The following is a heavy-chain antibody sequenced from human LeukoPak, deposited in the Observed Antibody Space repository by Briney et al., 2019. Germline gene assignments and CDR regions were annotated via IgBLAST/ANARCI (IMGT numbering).Heavy chain of an antibody. V-gene: IGHV3-23*01. J-gene: IGHJ4*02. D-gene: IGHD6-19*01. Sequence: PGGSLRLSCAASGFTFSSYAMSWVRHAPGEGLEWVSGISGSGDGTYYADSVKGRFTISRDNSMNTLYLQMNSLRAEDTAVYYCAKGRSGIVVAGLNYWGQGTLVTVSS. CDR1: GFTFSSYA. CDR2: ISGSGDGT. CDR3: AKGRSGIVVAGLNY.